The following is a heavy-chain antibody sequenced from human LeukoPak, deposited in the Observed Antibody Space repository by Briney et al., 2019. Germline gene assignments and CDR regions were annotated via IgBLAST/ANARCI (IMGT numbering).Heavy chain of an antibody. V-gene: IGHV1-46*01. CDR3: ARDNGILWFGESLRY. CDR1: GYTFTSYY. J-gene: IGHJ4*02. Sequence: ASVKVSCKASGYTFTSYYMHWVRQAPGQGLEWMGIINPSGGSTSYAQKFQGRVTMTRDTSTSTVYMELSSLRSEDTAVYYCARDNGILWFGESLRYWGQGTLVTVSS. D-gene: IGHD3-10*01. CDR2: INPSGGST.